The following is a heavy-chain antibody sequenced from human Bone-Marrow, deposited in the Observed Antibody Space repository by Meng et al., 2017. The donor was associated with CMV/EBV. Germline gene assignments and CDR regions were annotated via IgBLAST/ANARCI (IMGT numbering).Heavy chain of an antibody. CDR2: IYSGGDT. CDR1: GFTVSSNY. CDR3: TGETGGRVFGMDV. D-gene: IGHD2-15*01. J-gene: IGHJ6*01. V-gene: IGHV3-53*01. Sequence: GGSLRLSCAASGFTVSSNYMNWVRQAPGKGLEWVSVIYSGGDTYYADSVKGRFTISRDKFKNTLYLHMNSLTGEDTAVYYCTGETGGRVFGMDVWGQGTTVTGSS.